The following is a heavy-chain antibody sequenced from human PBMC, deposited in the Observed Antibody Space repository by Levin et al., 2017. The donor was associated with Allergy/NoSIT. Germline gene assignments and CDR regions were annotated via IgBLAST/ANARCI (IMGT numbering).Heavy chain of an antibody. V-gene: IGHV3-23*01. CDR2: ISGSGSSR. CDR1: GFTFRSHA. Sequence: PGGSLRLSCAASGFTFRSHAMNWVRRAPGKGLEWVSVISGSGSSRFYADSVKGRFTVSRDNSDNTLYLQINSLRAEDTGVYYCARDSLHEEVSANFWFFDLWGRGTRVTVSS. CDR3: ARDSLHEEVSANFWFFDL. D-gene: IGHD2-15*01. J-gene: IGHJ2*01.